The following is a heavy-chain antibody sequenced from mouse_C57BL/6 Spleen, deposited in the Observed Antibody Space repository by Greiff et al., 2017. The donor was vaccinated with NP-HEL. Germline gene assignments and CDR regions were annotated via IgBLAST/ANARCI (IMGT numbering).Heavy chain of an antibody. D-gene: IGHD2-4*01. CDR3: ARKMKEIYYENYYAMDY. V-gene: IGHV2-9-1*01. CDR1: GFSLTSYA. CDR2: IWTGGGT. Sequence: VQRVESGPGLVAPSQSLSITCTVSGFSLTSYAISWVRQPPGKGLEWLGVIWTGGGTNYNSALKSRLSISKDNSKSQVFLKMNSLQTDDTARYYCARKMKEIYYENYYAMDYWGQGTSVTVSS. J-gene: IGHJ4*01.